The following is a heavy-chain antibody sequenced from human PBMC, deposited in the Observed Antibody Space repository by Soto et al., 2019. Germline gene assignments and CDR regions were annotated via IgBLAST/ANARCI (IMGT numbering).Heavy chain of an antibody. CDR2: IYYSGST. D-gene: IGHD3-22*01. J-gene: IGHJ6*02. CDR1: GYSISRDY. CDR3: ARCCRGGYYSYYCYGMDV. Sequence: DTLSLTFTVPGYSISRDYWSWIRQPPGKGLEWIGYIYYSGSTNYNPSLKSRVTISVDTSKNQFSLKLSSVTAADTAVYYCARCCRGGYYSYYCYGMDVSGQGTTVSVSS. V-gene: IGHV4-59*01.